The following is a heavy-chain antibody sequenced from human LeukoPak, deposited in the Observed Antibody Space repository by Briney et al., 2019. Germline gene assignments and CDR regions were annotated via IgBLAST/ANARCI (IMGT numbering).Heavy chain of an antibody. CDR2: INHSGST. J-gene: IGHJ3*02. CDR3: AKTNTVTTSHDAFDI. V-gene: IGHV4-34*01. CDR1: GGSFSGYY. Sequence: SETLSLTCAVYGGSFSGYYWSWIRQPPGKGLEWIGEINHSGSTNYNSSLKSRVTISVDTSKNQFSPKLSSVTAADTAVYYCAKTNTVTTSHDAFDIWGQGTMVTVSS. D-gene: IGHD4-17*01.